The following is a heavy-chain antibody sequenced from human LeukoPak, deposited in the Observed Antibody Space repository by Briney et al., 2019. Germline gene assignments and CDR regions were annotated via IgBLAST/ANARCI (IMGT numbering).Heavy chain of an antibody. Sequence: TGGSLRLSCAASGFTFSSYWMHWVRQAPGKGLLWVSRINSDGTTTTYPDSVKGRFTISRDNAKSMVYLQMNSLRAEDTAVYHCAKDVGGTIWGQGTLVTVSS. J-gene: IGHJ4*02. CDR3: AKDVGGTI. D-gene: IGHD1-26*01. V-gene: IGHV3-74*01. CDR1: GFTFSSYW. CDR2: INSDGTTT.